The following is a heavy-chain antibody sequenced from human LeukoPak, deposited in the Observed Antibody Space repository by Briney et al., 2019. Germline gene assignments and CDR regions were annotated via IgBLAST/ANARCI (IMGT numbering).Heavy chain of an antibody. V-gene: IGHV1-69*10. CDR1: GGTFSSYA. J-gene: IGHJ4*02. Sequence: GASVKVSCKASGGTFSSYAISWVRQAPGQGLEWMGGIIPILGIANYAQKFQGRVTITADKSTRTAYMELSSLRSEDTAVYYCAKDKIRAAQLDYWGQGTLVTVS. CDR3: AKDKIRAAQLDY. CDR2: IIPILGIA. D-gene: IGHD6-6*01.